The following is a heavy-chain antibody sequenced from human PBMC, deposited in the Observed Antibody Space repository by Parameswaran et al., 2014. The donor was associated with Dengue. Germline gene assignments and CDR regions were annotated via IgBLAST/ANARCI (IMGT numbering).Heavy chain of an antibody. V-gene: IGHV3-21*01. Sequence: VRQAPGKGLEWVSSISSSSSYIYYADSVKGRFTISRDNAKNSLYLQMNSLRAEDTAVYYCARDSRYCSSTSCYYWFDPWGQGTLVTVSS. J-gene: IGHJ5*02. CDR2: ISSSSSYI. D-gene: IGHD2-2*01. CDR3: ARDSRYCSSTSCYYWFDP.